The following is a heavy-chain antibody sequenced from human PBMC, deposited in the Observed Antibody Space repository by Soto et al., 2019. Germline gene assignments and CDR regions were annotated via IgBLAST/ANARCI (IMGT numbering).Heavy chain of an antibody. V-gene: IGHV3-23*01. CDR3: AKDLLGYFRAFDY. D-gene: IGHD2-15*01. Sequence: PGGSLRLSCAASGFSFGNYAMSWVRQAPGKGLEWVSAISGGGSTTYYADSVKGRFTISRDNSQNKVHLHMNNLRAEDTATYYCAKDLLGYFRAFDYWGQGSLVTVSS. J-gene: IGHJ4*02. CDR2: ISGGGSTT. CDR1: GFSFGNYA.